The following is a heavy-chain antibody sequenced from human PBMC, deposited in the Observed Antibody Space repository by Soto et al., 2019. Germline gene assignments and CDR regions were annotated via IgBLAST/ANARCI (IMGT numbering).Heavy chain of an antibody. CDR2: INPSGGST. D-gene: IGHD3-9*01. J-gene: IGHJ4*02. V-gene: IGHV1-46*03. CDR3: AFVAMIFDDILTGYPEYYFDY. Sequence: ASVKVSCKASGYTFTSYYMHWVRQAPGQGLEWMGIINPSGGSTSYAQKFQGRVTMTRDTSTSTVYMELSSLRSEDTAVYYCAFVAMIFDDILTGYPEYYFDYWGQGTLVTVSS. CDR1: GYTFTSYY.